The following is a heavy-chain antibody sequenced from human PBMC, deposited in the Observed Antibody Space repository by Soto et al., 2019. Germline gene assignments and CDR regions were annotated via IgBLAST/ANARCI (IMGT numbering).Heavy chain of an antibody. D-gene: IGHD3-22*01. J-gene: IGHJ4*02. Sequence: EVQLLESGGGLVQPGGSLRLSCAASGFTFSSYAMSWVRQAPGKGLEWVSAISGSGGSTYYADSVKGRFTISRDNSKNTLYRQMNSLRAEDTAVYYCAKDEPPYYYDSSGSPGVYWGQGTLVTVSS. CDR2: ISGSGGST. CDR1: GFTFSSYA. V-gene: IGHV3-23*01. CDR3: AKDEPPYYYDSSGSPGVY.